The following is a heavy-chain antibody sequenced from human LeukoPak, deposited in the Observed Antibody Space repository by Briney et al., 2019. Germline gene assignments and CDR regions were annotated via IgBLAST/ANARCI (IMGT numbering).Heavy chain of an antibody. D-gene: IGHD3-22*01. CDR3: AREAASDYYDSMEFFDY. CDR2: ISYDGSNK. J-gene: IGHJ4*02. CDR1: GFTFSSYA. V-gene: IGHV3-30-3*01. Sequence: PGRSLRLSCAASGFTFSSYAMHWVRQAPGKGLEWVAVISYDGSNKYYADSVKGRFTISRDNSKNTLYLQVNSLRAEGTAVYYCAREAASDYYDSMEFFDYWGQGTLVTVSS.